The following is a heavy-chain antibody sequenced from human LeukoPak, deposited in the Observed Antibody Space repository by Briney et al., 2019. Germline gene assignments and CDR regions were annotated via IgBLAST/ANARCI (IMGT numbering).Heavy chain of an antibody. V-gene: IGHV6-1*01. CDR1: GDRVSSNSAT. J-gene: IGHJ4*02. CDR2: TYFRSKWSS. D-gene: IGHD6-19*01. Sequence: QALSLTCVISGDRVSSNSATWNWIRQSPSRGLEWLGRTYFRSKWSSDYALSVKSRITINPDTSKNEFSLQLNSVTPEDTAVYFCTREAVAGFNYWGQGTLVTVSS. CDR3: TREAVAGFNY.